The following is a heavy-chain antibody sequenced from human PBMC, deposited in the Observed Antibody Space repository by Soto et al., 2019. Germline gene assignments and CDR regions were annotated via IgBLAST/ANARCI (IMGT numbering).Heavy chain of an antibody. V-gene: IGHV4-39*01. Sequence: ASETLSLTCTVSGGSVSSSSYYWGWIRQPPGKGLEWIGSIYYSGSTYYNPPLKSRVTISVDTSKNQFSLKLSSVTAADTAVYYCARHPNIHHVYLWFEELYGCWFDPWGQGNLVTVSS. J-gene: IGHJ5*02. CDR2: IYYSGST. CDR3: ARHPNIHHVYLWFEELYGCWFDP. CDR1: GGSVSSSSYY. D-gene: IGHD3-10*01.